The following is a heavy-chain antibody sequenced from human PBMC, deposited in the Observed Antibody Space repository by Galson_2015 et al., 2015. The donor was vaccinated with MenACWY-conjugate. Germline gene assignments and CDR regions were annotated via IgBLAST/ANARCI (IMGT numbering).Heavy chain of an antibody. Sequence: SLRLSCAASGFTFGDYAVSWVRQAPGKGLEWVGFIRSKAYGGTTENAASVKGRFTISRDDSKSIAYLQMNSLKTEDTAVYYCTRVGYCAGGVCSPLGYWGQGTLVTVSS. CDR1: GFTFGDYA. V-gene: IGHV3-49*04. CDR3: TRVGYCAGGVCSPLGY. CDR2: IRSKAYGGTT. J-gene: IGHJ4*02. D-gene: IGHD2-8*02.